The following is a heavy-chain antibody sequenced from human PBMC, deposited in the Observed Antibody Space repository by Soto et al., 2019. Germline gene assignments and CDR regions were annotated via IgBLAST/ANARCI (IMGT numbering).Heavy chain of an antibody. CDR2: IYHSGST. J-gene: IGHJ4*02. Sequence: LSLTCAVSGGSISSSNWWSWVRQPPGKGLEWIGEIYHSGSTNYNPSLKSRVTISVDKSKNQFSLKLSSVTAADTAVYYCARVYVVYSSSSGGGYYFDYWGQGTLVTVSS. V-gene: IGHV4-4*02. CDR1: GGSISSSNW. CDR3: ARVYVVYSSSSGGGYYFDY. D-gene: IGHD6-6*01.